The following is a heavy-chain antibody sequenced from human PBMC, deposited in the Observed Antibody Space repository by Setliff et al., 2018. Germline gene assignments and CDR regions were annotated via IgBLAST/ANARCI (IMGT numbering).Heavy chain of an antibody. CDR3: ARDQFSSGWYGAPESYFDR. Sequence: LSLTCIVSGDSIRSYYYSWIRQPPGKGLEWIGYIYNAVTTKYNPSLGSRVSVSADTSKNQVSLTLNYVTATDTAVYYCARDQFSSGWYGAPESYFDRWGQGILVTVSS. D-gene: IGHD6-19*01. CDR2: IYNAVTT. J-gene: IGHJ4*02. CDR1: GDSIRSYY. V-gene: IGHV4-59*12.